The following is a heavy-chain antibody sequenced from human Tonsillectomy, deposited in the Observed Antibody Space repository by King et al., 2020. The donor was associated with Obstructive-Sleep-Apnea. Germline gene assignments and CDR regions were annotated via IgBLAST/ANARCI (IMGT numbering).Heavy chain of an antibody. CDR1: GFTSSSYS. CDR3: ARDSGDSGYDSRPI. J-gene: IGHJ4*02. CDR2: IPSRNNTI. D-gene: IGHD5-12*01. Sequence: VQLVESVGGLVQPGGSLRLSCAPSGFTSSSYSMNWVRQAPGKGLEWGSYIPSRNNTIYYADSVRGRFTISRDNAKNSLYLQMNSLRAEDTAVYYCARDSGDSGYDSRPIWGQGILVTVSS. V-gene: IGHV3-48*04.